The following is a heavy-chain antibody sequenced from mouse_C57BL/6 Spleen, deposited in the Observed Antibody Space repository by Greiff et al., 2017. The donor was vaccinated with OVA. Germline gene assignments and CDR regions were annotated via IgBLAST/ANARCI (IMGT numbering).Heavy chain of an antibody. D-gene: IGHD3-3*01. CDR2: IDPSDSET. CDR1: GYTFTSYW. Sequence: QVHVKQPGAELVRPGSSVKLSCKASGYTFTSYWMHWVKQRPIQGLEWIGNIDPSDSETHYNQKFKDKATLTVDKSSSTAYMQLSSLTSEDSAVYYCARGDVEDFDYWGQGTTLTVSS. CDR3: ARGDVEDFDY. V-gene: IGHV1-52*01. J-gene: IGHJ2*01.